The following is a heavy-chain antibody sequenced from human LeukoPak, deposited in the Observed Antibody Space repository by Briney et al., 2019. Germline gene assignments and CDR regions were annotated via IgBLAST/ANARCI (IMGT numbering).Heavy chain of an antibody. CDR2: MNPNSGNT. Sequence: GASVKVSCKASGYTFTSYDINWVRQATGQGLEWMGWMNPNSGNTGYAQKFQGRVTITRNTSISTAYMELSSLRSEATAVYYCARSIIGVLRFLEWLPKYYYYYYMDVWGKGTTVTVSS. CDR1: GYTFTSYD. CDR3: ARSIIGVLRFLEWLPKYYYYYYMDV. V-gene: IGHV1-8*03. J-gene: IGHJ6*03. D-gene: IGHD3-3*01.